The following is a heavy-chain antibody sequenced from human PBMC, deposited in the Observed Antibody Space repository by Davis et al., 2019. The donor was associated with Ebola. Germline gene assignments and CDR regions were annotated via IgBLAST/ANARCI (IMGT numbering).Heavy chain of an antibody. CDR2: MSYSGNT. J-gene: IGHJ4*02. D-gene: IGHD6-19*01. CDR1: GGSITSGDHY. Sequence: SETLSLTCIVSGGSITSGDHYWSWIRQSPEKGLEWIGYMSYSGNTFYNPSLKSRVTMSVDTSSDQFSLKLRSVTAADTAVYYCVRREVGGIAVFDYWGQGTLVTVSS. V-gene: IGHV4-30-4*01. CDR3: VRREVGGIAVFDY.